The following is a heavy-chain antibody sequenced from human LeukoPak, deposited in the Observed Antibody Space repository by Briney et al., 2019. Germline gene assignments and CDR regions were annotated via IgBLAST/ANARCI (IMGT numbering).Heavy chain of an antibody. CDR3: ARGDYGDFYFQH. CDR1: GFSLSTSGVG. CDR2: IYWGDDK. Sequence: SGPTLVKPTQTLTLTCTFSGFSLSTSGVGVGWIRQPPGKALEWLALIYWGDDKRYSLSLKSRLTITKDTSKSQVVLTMTNMDPADTAAYYCARGDYGDFYFQHWGQGTLVTVSS. D-gene: IGHD4-17*01. J-gene: IGHJ1*01. V-gene: IGHV2-5*02.